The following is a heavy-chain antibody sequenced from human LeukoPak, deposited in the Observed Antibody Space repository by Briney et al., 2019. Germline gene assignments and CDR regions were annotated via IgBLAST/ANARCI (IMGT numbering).Heavy chain of an antibody. V-gene: IGHV3-7*01. CDR3: ARVFPYCSSTSWYIVKDKYYFDY. Sequence: GGSLRLSCAASGFTFSSYWMSWVRQAPGKGLEWVANIKQDGSEKYYVDSVKGRFTISRDNAKNSLYLQMNSLRAEDTAVYYCARVFPYCSSTSWYIVKDKYYFDYWGQGTLVTVSS. CDR1: GFTFSSYW. CDR2: IKQDGSEK. J-gene: IGHJ4*02. D-gene: IGHD2-2*02.